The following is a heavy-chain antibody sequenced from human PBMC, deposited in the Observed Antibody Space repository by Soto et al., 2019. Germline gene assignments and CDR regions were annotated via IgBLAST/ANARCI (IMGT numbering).Heavy chain of an antibody. Sequence: ASVKVSCKASGGTFSSYAISWVRQAPGQGLEWMGGIIPIFGTANYAQKFQGRVTITADESTSTAYMELSSLRSEDTAVYYCARDTPRYSSSWGYYYGMDVWGQGTTVTV. CDR3: ARDTPRYSSSWGYYYGMDV. CDR2: IIPIFGTA. V-gene: IGHV1-69*13. J-gene: IGHJ6*02. CDR1: GGTFSSYA. D-gene: IGHD6-13*01.